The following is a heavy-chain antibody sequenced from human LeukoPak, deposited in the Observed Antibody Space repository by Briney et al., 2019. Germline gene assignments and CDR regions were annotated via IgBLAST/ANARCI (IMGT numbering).Heavy chain of an antibody. CDR3: AKDRIAARWCLDY. J-gene: IGHJ4*02. D-gene: IGHD6-6*01. CDR1: GFTFSSYA. V-gene: IGHV3-30*04. CDR2: ISYDGSNK. Sequence: PGGSLRLSCAASGFTFSSYAMHWVRQAPGKGLEWVAVISYDGSNKYYADSVKGRFTISRDNSKNTLYLQMNSLRAEDTAVYYCAKDRIAARWCLDYWGQGTLVTVSS.